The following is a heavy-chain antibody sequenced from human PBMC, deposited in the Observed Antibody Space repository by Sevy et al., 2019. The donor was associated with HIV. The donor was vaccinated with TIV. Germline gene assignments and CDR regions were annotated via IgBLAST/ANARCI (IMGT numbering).Heavy chain of an antibody. CDR3: ARVRGAYSSGWYYYYGMDV. Sequence: GGSLRLSCAASGFTFSSYSMNWVRQAPGKGLEWVSYISSSSSTIYYADSVKGRFTISRDNAKNSLYLQMNSLRDEDTAEYYCARVRGAYSSGWYYYYGMDVWGQGTTVTVSS. D-gene: IGHD6-19*01. V-gene: IGHV3-48*02. CDR2: ISSSSSTI. CDR1: GFTFSSYS. J-gene: IGHJ6*02.